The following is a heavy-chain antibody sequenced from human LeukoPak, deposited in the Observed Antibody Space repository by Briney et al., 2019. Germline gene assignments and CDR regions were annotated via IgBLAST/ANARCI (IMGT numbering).Heavy chain of an antibody. V-gene: IGHV3-49*04. Sequence: SLRLSCTASGFTFGDYAMSWVSQAPGKGLEWVGFIRSKAYGGTTEYAASVKGRFTISRDNSKSIAYLQMNSLKTEDTAVYYCTRGGRRVVVTAIPSYVVLWGNGTTVTVSS. CDR3: TRGGRRVVVTAIPSYVVL. J-gene: IGHJ6*03. CDR2: IRSKAYGGTT. CDR1: GFTFGDYA. D-gene: IGHD2-21*02.